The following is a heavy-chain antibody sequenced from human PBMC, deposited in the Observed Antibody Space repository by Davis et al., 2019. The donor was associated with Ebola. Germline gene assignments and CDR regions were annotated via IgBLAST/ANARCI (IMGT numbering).Heavy chain of an antibody. CDR3: ASPYYYDSSLGSLGY. V-gene: IGHV5-10-1*01. Sequence: PGGSLRLSCKGSGYSFTSYWISWVRQMPGKGLEWMGRIDPSDSYTNYSPSFQGHVTISADKSISTAYLQWSSLKASDTAMYYCASPYYYDSSLGSLGYWGQGTLVTVSS. CDR2: IDPSDSYT. D-gene: IGHD3-22*01. J-gene: IGHJ4*02. CDR1: GYSFTSYW.